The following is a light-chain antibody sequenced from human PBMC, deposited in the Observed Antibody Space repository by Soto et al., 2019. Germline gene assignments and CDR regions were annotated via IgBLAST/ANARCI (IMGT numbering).Light chain of an antibody. V-gene: IGLV2-14*01. CDR2: EVS. CDR1: SSDIGSYNY. J-gene: IGLJ1*01. CDR3: SSYKTSSTLYV. Sequence: QSALTQTASVSGSPGQSITISCTGTSSDIGSYNYVSWYQHHPGKAPELMIYEVSYRPSGVSDRFSGSKSGNTASLTISGLQAEDEADYYCSSYKTSSTLYVFGTGTKVTVL.